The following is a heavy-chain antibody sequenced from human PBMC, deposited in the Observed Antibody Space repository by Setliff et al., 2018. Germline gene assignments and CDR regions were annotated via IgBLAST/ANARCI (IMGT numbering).Heavy chain of an antibody. CDR2: ISTYTANT. D-gene: IGHD3-16*01. V-gene: IGHV1-18*01. J-gene: IGHJ1*01. Sequence: ASVKVSCKASGYTFTSYGVSWVRQAPGQGLEWMGWISTYTANTKYAQRFQGRVTMTTDTSTSTAYMELRSLRSDDTAVYYCVRDAGWQYDEYAGVYFPHWGQGTLVTVSS. CDR3: VRDAGWQYDEYAGVYFPH. CDR1: GYTFTSYG.